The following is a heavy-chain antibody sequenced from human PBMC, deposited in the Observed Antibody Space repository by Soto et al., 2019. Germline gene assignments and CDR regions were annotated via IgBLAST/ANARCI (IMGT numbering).Heavy chain of an antibody. CDR1: GGSISSGGYY. CDR2: IYYSGST. CDR3: ARGTVTVTNNWFDP. J-gene: IGHJ5*02. V-gene: IGHV4-31*03. D-gene: IGHD4-4*01. Sequence: QVQLQESGPGLVKPSQTLSLTCTVSGGSISSGGYYWSWIRQHPGKGLEWIGYIYYSGSTYYNPSLKSRVTISVETSKNQFSLKLSSVTAADTAVYYCARGTVTVTNNWFDPWGQGTLVTVSS.